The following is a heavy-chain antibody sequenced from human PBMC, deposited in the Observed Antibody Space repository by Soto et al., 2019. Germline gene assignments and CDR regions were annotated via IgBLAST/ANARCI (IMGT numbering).Heavy chain of an antibody. CDR2: TYYRSRFFS. CDR3: VRDRYSSSGWFDP. CDR1: GDSVSSYSAA. Sequence: PSETLSLTCAISGDSVSSYSAAWNWIRQSPSGGLEWLGRTYYRSRFFSDYAESVKSRIIINPDTSKNQFSLQLKSVTPEDTAGYYCVRDRYSSSGWFDPWGQGTPVTAPQ. V-gene: IGHV6-1*01. J-gene: IGHJ5*02. D-gene: IGHD3-10*01.